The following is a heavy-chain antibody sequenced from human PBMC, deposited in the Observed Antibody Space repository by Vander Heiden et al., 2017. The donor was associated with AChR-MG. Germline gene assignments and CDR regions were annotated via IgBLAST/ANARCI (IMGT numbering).Heavy chain of an antibody. D-gene: IGHD6-25*01. CDR3: ARDVIPPHYSGFGLNWFDP. CDR2: FIPVLDVP. V-gene: IGHV1-69*04. J-gene: IGHJ5*02. Sequence: QVQLVQSGAEVKKPGSSVRVSCQTSGDVFRDHSLSWVRQAPGQGPEWMGRFIPVLDVPNYAKKFQGRVIISADKSSTTVYMELNGLTPDDTAMYFCARDVIPPHYSGFGLNWFDPWGQGTLVIVSS. CDR1: GDVFRDHS.